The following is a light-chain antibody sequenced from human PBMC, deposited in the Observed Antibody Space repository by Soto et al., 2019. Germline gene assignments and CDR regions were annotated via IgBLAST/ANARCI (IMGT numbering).Light chain of an antibody. V-gene: IGKV1-33*01. J-gene: IGKJ4*01. Sequence: DIQMTQSPSSLSASVGDRVTITCQTSQDISNYLNWYQQQPGKAPKLXIYDASNLETGVPSRFSGSGSGTDFTCTISSLQPEDIATYYCQQYDNLTVTFGGGTKVDIK. CDR2: DAS. CDR1: QDISNY. CDR3: QQYDNLTVT.